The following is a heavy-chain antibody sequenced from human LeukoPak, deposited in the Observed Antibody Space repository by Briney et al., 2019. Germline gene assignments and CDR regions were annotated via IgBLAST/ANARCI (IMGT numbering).Heavy chain of an antibody. V-gene: IGHV3-23*01. J-gene: IGHJ4*02. Sequence: GGSLRLSCAASGLTFSTYGMTWVRQAPGKGPEWASAISGSGASTYYADSVKGRFTISRDNSKNTLYVQMNILRAEDTAVYYCAKDRGWFGGSLANFDYWGQGTLVTVSS. CDR3: AKDRGWFGGSLANFDY. CDR1: GLTFSTYG. D-gene: IGHD3-10*01. CDR2: ISGSGAST.